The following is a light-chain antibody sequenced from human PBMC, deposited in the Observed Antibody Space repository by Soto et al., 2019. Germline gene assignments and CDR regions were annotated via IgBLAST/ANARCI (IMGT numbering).Light chain of an antibody. CDR2: DAS. CDR3: QQYNTYSSLT. J-gene: IGKJ4*01. CDR1: QSISSW. Sequence: DIQMTQSPSTLSASVGDRVTITCRASQSISSWLAWYQQKLGRAPRLLIYDASSLESGVPSRFSGSGYGTEFTLTISSLQPDDFAIYYCQQYNTYSSLTFGGGTKVDIK. V-gene: IGKV1-5*01.